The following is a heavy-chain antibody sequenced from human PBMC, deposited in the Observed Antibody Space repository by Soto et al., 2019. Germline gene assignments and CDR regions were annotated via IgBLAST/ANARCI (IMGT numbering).Heavy chain of an antibody. D-gene: IGHD2-15*01. CDR3: ARAVSHCSGGSCYYGTQVWYFDL. V-gene: IGHV1-2*04. CDR2: INPNSGGT. Sequence: GASVKVSCTASGYTFTGYYMHWVRQAPGQGLEWMGWINPNSGGTNYTQKLQGWVTMTRDTSISTAYMELSRLRSDDTAVYYCARAVSHCSGGSCYYGTQVWYFDLWGRGTLVTVSS. J-gene: IGHJ2*01. CDR1: GYTFTGYY.